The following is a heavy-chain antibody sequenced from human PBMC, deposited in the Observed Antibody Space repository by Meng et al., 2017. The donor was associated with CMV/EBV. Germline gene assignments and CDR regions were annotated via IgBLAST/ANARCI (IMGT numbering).Heavy chain of an antibody. V-gene: IGHV4-34*01. CDR1: GGSFSCYN. D-gene: IGHD3-10*01. CDR2: INHSGST. CDR3: ARESMVRGED. Sequence: QVQVQRWGAGLLKPSATLALTCAVYGGSFSCYNWSWIRQPPGKGLEWIGEINHSGSTNYNPSLKSRVTISVDTSKNQFSLKLSSVTAADTAVYYCARESMVRGEDWGQGTLVTVSS. J-gene: IGHJ4*02.